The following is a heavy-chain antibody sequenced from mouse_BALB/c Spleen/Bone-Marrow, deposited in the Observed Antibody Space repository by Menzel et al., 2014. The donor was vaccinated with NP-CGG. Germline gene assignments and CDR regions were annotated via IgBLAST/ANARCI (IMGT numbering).Heavy chain of an antibody. Sequence: VQLQQSGAELVEPGASVKLSCTASGFNIKDTYMHWVKQRPEQGLEWIGKIDPANGNTKYDPKFQGKATITADTSSNTLYLQLSSLTSEDTAVYYCARRYGYERVFVYRGQGTTITAS. CDR1: GFNIKDTY. D-gene: IGHD1-2*01. J-gene: IGHJ2*01. CDR3: ARRYGYERVFVY. CDR2: IDPANGNT. V-gene: IGHV14-3*02.